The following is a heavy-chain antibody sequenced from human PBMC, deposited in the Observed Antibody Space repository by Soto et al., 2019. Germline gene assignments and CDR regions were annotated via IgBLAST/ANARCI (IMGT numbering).Heavy chain of an antibody. CDR2: ISWNSGSI. Sequence: GGSLRLSCAASAFTFDDYALHWVRQAPGKGLEWVSGISWNSGSIGYADSVKGRFTISRDNAKNSLYLQMNSLRAEDTALYYCAKVNPHYYDSSGVSFDIRGQGTMVTVSS. CDR1: AFTFDDYA. D-gene: IGHD3-22*01. CDR3: AKVNPHYYDSSGVSFDI. J-gene: IGHJ3*02. V-gene: IGHV3-9*01.